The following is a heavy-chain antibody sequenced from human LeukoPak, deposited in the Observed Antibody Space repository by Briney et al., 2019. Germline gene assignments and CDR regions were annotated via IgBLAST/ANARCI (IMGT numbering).Heavy chain of an antibody. J-gene: IGHJ5*02. V-gene: IGHV1-69*13. CDR2: IIPIFGTA. Sequence: SVKVSCKASGGTFCSYAISWVRQAPGQALEWMGGIIPIFGTANYAQKFQGRVTITPDESTSTAYMELSSLRSEDTAVYYCARVVYYGSGSYTNWFDPWGRGTLVTVSS. CDR3: ARVVYYGSGSYTNWFDP. D-gene: IGHD3-10*01. CDR1: GGTFCSYA.